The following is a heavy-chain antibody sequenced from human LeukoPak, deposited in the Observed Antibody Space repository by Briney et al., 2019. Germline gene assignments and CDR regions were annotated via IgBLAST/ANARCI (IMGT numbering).Heavy chain of an antibody. J-gene: IGHJ4*02. Sequence: SVKDSCKASGYTFIRYGISWVRQAPGKGREWMGGILPIFGSANYAHKFQGRVTHTADEPPSTAYMEQSSLRSEDTAVYYCAKGELTAPYYYDSSGYYYNYFDYWGQGTLVTVSS. D-gene: IGHD3-22*01. CDR3: AKGELTAPYYYDSSGYYYNYFDY. V-gene: IGHV1-69*13. CDR2: ILPIFGSA. CDR1: GYTFIRYG.